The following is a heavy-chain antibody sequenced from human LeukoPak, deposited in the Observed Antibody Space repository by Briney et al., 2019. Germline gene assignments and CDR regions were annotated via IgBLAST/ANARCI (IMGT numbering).Heavy chain of an antibody. V-gene: IGHV1-2*02. Sequence: ASVKVSCKASGYTFTGYYMHWVRQAPGQGLEWMGWINPNSGDTKYAQKFQGRVTMTRDTSISTAYMELSRLRSDDTAVYYCATQRGSYRWGTDFDYWGQGTLVIVSS. CDR2: INPNSGDT. CDR3: ATQRGSYRWGTDFDY. D-gene: IGHD3-16*01. CDR1: GYTFTGYY. J-gene: IGHJ4*02.